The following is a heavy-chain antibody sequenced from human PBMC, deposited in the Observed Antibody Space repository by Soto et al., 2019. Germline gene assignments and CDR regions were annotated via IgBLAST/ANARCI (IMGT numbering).Heavy chain of an antibody. V-gene: IGHV1-24*01. Sequence: QVQLVQSGAEVKKPGASVKVSCKVSEYTLTELSMHWVRQAPGKGLEWMGGFDPEDGETIYAQKFQGRVTMTEDTSTDTAYMELSSLRSEDTAVYYCATNSGRWGYSSGWYVFDYWGQGTLVTVSS. D-gene: IGHD6-19*01. CDR2: FDPEDGET. J-gene: IGHJ4*02. CDR3: ATNSGRWGYSSGWYVFDY. CDR1: EYTLTELS.